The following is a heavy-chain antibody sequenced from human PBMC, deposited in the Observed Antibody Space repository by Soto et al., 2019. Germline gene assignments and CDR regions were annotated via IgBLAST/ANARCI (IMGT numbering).Heavy chain of an antibody. CDR1: GFSFSTHA. Sequence: LRLSCTASGFSFSTHAMSWVRQAPGKGLEWVSSISSGGTTTFYAASVEGRFTISRDKSKNTLYLQMNSLRADDTAVYYCAREGGSIGGWFGRKFDSWGQGTQVTVSS. D-gene: IGHD6-19*01. J-gene: IGHJ4*02. CDR3: AREGGSIGGWFGRKFDS. CDR2: ISSGGTTT. V-gene: IGHV3-23*01.